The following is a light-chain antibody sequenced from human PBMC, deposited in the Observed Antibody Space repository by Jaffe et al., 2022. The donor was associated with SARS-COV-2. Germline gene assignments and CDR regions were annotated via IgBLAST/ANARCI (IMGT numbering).Light chain of an antibody. J-gene: IGLJ3*02. CDR2: ANS. CDR3: QSYDSSLSGSV. V-gene: IGLV1-40*01. CDR1: SSNIGAGYD. Sequence: QSVLTQPPSVSGAPGQRVTISCTGSSSNIGAGYDVNWYQQLPGTAPKLLIYANSNRPSEVPGRFSGSKSGNTASLTISGLQAEDEADYYCQSYDSSLSGSVFGGGTKLTVL.